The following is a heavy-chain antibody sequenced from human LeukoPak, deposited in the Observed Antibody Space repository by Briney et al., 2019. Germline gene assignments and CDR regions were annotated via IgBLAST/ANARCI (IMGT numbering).Heavy chain of an antibody. V-gene: IGHV5-51*01. D-gene: IGHD2-2*01. Sequence: GESLKISCQASGYSFFRYWIGWVRQMPGKGLEWMGIIYPGDSDTRYSPSFQGQVTISADRSVSTVYLQWSSLKASDTAMYYCARLPDIVVVPAAAYFDYWGQGTLVTVSS. CDR1: GYSFFRYW. CDR3: ARLPDIVVVPAAAYFDY. CDR2: IYPGDSDT. J-gene: IGHJ4*02.